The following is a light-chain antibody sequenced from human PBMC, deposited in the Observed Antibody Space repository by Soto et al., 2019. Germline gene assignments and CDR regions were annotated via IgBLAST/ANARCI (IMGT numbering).Light chain of an antibody. V-gene: IGKV1-12*01. CDR2: AES. J-gene: IGKJ1*01. Sequence: DIQMTQSPSAVFASVGDRVTITCRASQGLSSWLAWYKQKPGKAPKLRISAESSLESGVPPRVSGSGSGTDLNRTITSLKTGDFATDECQQSHSITWTFGPGTKVDIK. CDR1: QGLSSW. CDR3: QQSHSITWT.